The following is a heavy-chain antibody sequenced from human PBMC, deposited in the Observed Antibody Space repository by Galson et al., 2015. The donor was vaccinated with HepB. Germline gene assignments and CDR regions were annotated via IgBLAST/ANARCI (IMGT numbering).Heavy chain of an antibody. CDR1: GYTFSSFD. Sequence: SVKVSCKASGYTFSSFDINWVRQATGQGPEWMGWMNPHSGNTGYAQKFRGRVTMTRNTSISTAYMELRSLRSDDTAVYYCARAGGKHYGMDVWGQGTTVTVSS. CDR2: MNPHSGNT. D-gene: IGHD4-23*01. CDR3: ARAGGKHYGMDV. J-gene: IGHJ6*02. V-gene: IGHV1-8*01.